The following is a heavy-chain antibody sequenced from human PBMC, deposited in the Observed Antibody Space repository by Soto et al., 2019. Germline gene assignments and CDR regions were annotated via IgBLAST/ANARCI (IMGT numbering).Heavy chain of an antibody. CDR3: EKGPRSFNWHYFDS. V-gene: IGHV3-23*01. D-gene: IGHD1-7*01. Sequence: DVQLLESGGALVQPGGSLRLSCAPSGFTVTNYAMSWVRQAPGRGLEWVSTITGSQDYTYYIDSVKGRFTISRDSSENTLYLQIVTLRAEDTAIYYCEKGPRSFNWHYFDSWGQGTLVTVSS. CDR1: GFTVTNYA. J-gene: IGHJ5*01. CDR2: ITGSQDYT.